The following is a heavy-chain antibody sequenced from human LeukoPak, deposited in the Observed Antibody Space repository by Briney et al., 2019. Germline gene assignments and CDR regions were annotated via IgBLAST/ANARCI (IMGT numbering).Heavy chain of an antibody. CDR1: GGSFSSYY. V-gene: IGHV4-59*01. D-gene: IGHD3-10*01. Sequence: SETLSLTCTVSGGSFSSYYWSWIRQPPGKGLEWIGYIYYSGSTNYNPSLKSRVTISVDTSKNQFSLKLSSVTAADTAVYYCARDRIYGSGSYSYYYYGMDVWGQGTTVTVSS. CDR2: IYYSGST. J-gene: IGHJ6*02. CDR3: ARDRIYGSGSYSYYYYGMDV.